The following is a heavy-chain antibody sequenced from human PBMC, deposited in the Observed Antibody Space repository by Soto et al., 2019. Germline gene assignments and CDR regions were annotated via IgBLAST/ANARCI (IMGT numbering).Heavy chain of an antibody. V-gene: IGHV6-1*01. CDR1: GDSVSSNSAA. CDR2: TYYRSKWYN. D-gene: IGHD6-6*01. J-gene: IGHJ6*02. CDR3: ARGGAARPFDYYYYYGMDV. Sequence: SQTLSLTCVISGDSVSSNSAAWNWIRQSPSRGLEWLGRTYYRSKWYNDYAVSVKSRITINPDTSKNQFSLQLNSVTPEDTAVYYCARGGAARPFDYYYYYGMDVWGQGTTVTVSS.